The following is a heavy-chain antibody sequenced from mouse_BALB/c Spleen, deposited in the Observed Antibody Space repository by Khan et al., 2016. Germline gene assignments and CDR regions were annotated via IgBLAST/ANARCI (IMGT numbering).Heavy chain of an antibody. CDR3: VRDAYYPYALDY. J-gene: IGHJ4*01. CDR2: IRSKSNNFAT. V-gene: IGHV10-1*02. Sequence: EVQLVESGGGLVQPKGSLKLSCAASGFTFKTYAMNWVRQAPGKGLEWIARIRSKSNNFATYYANSVKDRFTISREDSQNMLSIQMNTLQTEHTAKSYCVRDAYYPYALDYWGQGTSVTVSS. D-gene: IGHD1-1*01. CDR1: GFTFKTYA.